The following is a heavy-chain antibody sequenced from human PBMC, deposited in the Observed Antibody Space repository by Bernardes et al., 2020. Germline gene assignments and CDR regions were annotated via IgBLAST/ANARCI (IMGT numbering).Heavy chain of an antibody. J-gene: IGHJ3*02. CDR2: ITNSGETT. Sequence: GGSLRLSCAASGFTFSDYYMNWIRQAPGKRLEWLSYITNSGETTRYADSVKGRFTISWDNAKNALYLQMNSLRAEDTAMYYCARGDYCGHISCLNDAFHIWGQGALVTVSS. D-gene: IGHD2-21*01. CDR3: ARGDYCGHISCLNDAFHI. V-gene: IGHV3-11*01. CDR1: GFTFSDYY.